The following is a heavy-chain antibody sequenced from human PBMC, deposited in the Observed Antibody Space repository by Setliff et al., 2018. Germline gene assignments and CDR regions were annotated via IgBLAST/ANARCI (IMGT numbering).Heavy chain of an antibody. V-gene: IGHV4-38-2*01. Sequence: SETLSLTCAVSGYSISSGYYWGWIRQPPGKGLEWIGSIYHSGSTYYNPSLKSRVTISVDTAKNQFSLKLSSVTAADTAVYYCAGDSSGYKPFDYWGQGILVTVSS. CDR2: IYHSGST. CDR1: GYSISSGYY. D-gene: IGHD3-22*01. J-gene: IGHJ4*02. CDR3: AGDSSGYKPFDY.